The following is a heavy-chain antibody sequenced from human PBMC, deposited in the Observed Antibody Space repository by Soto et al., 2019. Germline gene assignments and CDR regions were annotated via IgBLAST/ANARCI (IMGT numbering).Heavy chain of an antibody. CDR2: ISSNSAYI. CDR1: GFAFRSFT. Sequence: GWSLRLSCAASGFAFRSFTMNLVRQAPGKGLEWVSTISSNSAYIYYADALRGRFTISRDNAKNSLHLQMNSLRAEDTAVYYCTRDASRDSSARGWFDPWGAGTLVTVSP. D-gene: IGHD6-13*01. V-gene: IGHV3-21*01. J-gene: IGHJ5*02. CDR3: TRDASRDSSARGWFDP.